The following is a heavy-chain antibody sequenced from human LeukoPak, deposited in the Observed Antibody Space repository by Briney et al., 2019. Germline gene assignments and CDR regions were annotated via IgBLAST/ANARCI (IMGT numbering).Heavy chain of an antibody. D-gene: IGHD6-13*01. V-gene: IGHV3-30*02. CDR2: IRYDGSNK. J-gene: IGHJ6*03. CDR1: EFTFSAYA. CDR3: AKASYSSSSGRYYYYYMDV. Sequence: PGGSLRLSCAASEFTFSAYAMHWIRQAPGRGLEWVAFIRYDGSNKYYADSVKGRFTISRDNSKNTLYLQMNSLRAEDTAVYYCAKASYSSSSGRYYYYYMDVWGKGTTVTVSS.